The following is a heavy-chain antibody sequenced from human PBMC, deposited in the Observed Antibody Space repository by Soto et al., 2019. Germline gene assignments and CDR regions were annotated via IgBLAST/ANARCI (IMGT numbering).Heavy chain of an antibody. CDR3: AVTYYYDSSGYSPLDY. CDR1: GFTFTSSA. CDR2: IVVGSGNT. J-gene: IGHJ4*02. D-gene: IGHD3-22*01. Sequence: SVKVSCKASGFTFTSSAVQWVRQARGRRLEWIGWIVVGSGNTNYAQKFQERVTITRDMSTSTAYMELSSLRSEDTAVYYCAVTYYYDSSGYSPLDYWGQGTLVTVSS. V-gene: IGHV1-58*01.